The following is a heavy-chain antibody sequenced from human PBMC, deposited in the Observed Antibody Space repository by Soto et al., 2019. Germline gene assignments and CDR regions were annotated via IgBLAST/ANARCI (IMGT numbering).Heavy chain of an antibody. CDR3: AAPSMVRGVILADY. Sequence: XEMVACTGSGFTFTSSAVHWVRQSRGQRLEWIGWIVVGSGNTNYAQKFQERVTITRDMSTSTAYMELSSLRSEDTAVYYCAAPSMVRGVILADYWGQGTLVTVSS. CDR2: IVVGSGNT. V-gene: IGHV1-58*01. CDR1: GFTFTSSA. D-gene: IGHD3-10*01. J-gene: IGHJ4*02.